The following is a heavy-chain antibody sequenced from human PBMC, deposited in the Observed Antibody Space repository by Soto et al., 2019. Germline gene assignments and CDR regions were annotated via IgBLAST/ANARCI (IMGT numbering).Heavy chain of an antibody. CDR1: GGSFSGYY. CDR3: ARGSSSWDAFDF. CDR2: INHSGST. V-gene: IGHV4-34*01. D-gene: IGHD6-13*01. Sequence: SSETLSLTCAVYGGSFSGYYWSWIRQPPGKGLEWIGEINHSGSTNYNPSLKSRVTISVDTSKNQFSLKLSSVTAADTAVYYCARGSSSWDAFDFWGQGTMVTVSS. J-gene: IGHJ3*01.